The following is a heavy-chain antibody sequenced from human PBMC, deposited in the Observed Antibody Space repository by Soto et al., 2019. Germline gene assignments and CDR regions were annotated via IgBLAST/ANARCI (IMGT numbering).Heavy chain of an antibody. D-gene: IGHD6-19*01. CDR2: IYYSGTT. V-gene: IGHV4-28*01. CDR3: AHRLTAVAGPFDY. J-gene: IGHJ4*02. Sequence: SETLSLTCAVSGYSISSSNWWGWIRQPPGKGLEWIGYIYYSGTTYYNPSLKSRVTMSVDTSKNQFSLKLTNMDPVDTATYYCAHRLTAVAGPFDYWGQGTLVTV. CDR1: GYSISSSNW.